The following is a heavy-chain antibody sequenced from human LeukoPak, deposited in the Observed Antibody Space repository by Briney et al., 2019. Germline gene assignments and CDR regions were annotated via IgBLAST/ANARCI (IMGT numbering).Heavy chain of an antibody. CDR2: INPDGSIK. CDR1: GFTFGHHF. J-gene: IGHJ4*02. Sequence: GGSLRLSCVASGFTFGHHFMSWVRQAPGGGLEGVANINPDGSIKFHPDSVKGRFTISRDNARNSVYLQMNSLRGEDTAVYYCARAVDVADYWGQGTLAAVSS. CDR3: ARAVDVADY. D-gene: IGHD3-10*02. V-gene: IGHV3-7*01.